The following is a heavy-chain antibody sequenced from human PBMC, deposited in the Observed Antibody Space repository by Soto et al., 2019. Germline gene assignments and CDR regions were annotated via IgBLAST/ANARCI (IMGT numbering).Heavy chain of an antibody. D-gene: IGHD3-9*01. V-gene: IGHV4-59*08. CDR1: GASISGYH. J-gene: IGHJ4*02. CDR3: ARGFAIDWYTYYFDY. CDR2: ISYSGAT. Sequence: SETLSLTCTVSGASISGYHWSWIRQPPGKGLECLGYISYSGATNYNPSLKSRVTMSIDTSKNQFSLQLNSVTAADTAVYYCARGFAIDWYTYYFDYWGQGPLVTV.